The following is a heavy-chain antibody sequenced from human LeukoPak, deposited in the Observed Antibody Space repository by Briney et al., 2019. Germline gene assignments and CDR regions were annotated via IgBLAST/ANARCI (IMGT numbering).Heavy chain of an antibody. D-gene: IGHD2-2*01. CDR2: FVPEDDGT. V-gene: IGHV1-24*01. CDR1: GYTLTDLS. J-gene: IGHJ4*02. Sequence: ASVKVSCKVSGYTLTDLSIDWVRQAPGKGLEWMGRFVPEDDGTISAHNFQGRVTMTGDSSTDTAYMDLRSLRSEDTAVYYCATSPSLPAAFDYWGQGTLVTVSS. CDR3: ATSPSLPAAFDY.